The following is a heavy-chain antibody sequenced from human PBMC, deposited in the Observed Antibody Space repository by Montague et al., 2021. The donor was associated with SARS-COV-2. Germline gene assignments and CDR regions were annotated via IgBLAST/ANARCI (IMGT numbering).Heavy chain of an antibody. CDR1: GGSFSGNY. J-gene: IGHJ6*03. V-gene: IGHV4-34*01. CDR2: ISQSGDI. Sequence: SETLSLTCAVSGGSFSGNYWSWVRQPPGEGLQWIGEISQSGDINYNPSLKSRVTISVDTSRNQFSLKLTSVTAADTAVYFCARGQQGVNMVLVVIGFYYYMDVWGKGTTVTVSS. CDR3: ARGQQGVNMVLVVIGFYYYMDV. D-gene: IGHD2-8*02.